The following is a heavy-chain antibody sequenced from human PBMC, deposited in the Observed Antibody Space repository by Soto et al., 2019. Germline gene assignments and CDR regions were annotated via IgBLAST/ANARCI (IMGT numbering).Heavy chain of an antibody. CDR3: ARDFKESQYYYYCMDV. Sequence: EVQLVESGGGLVKPGGSLRLSCVGSGFTFSSYSMNWVRQAPGKGLEWVSSISSSSIYTYYADSGKGRFTISRDNAKNSVYLQMNSLRAEDTAVYYCARDFKESQYYYYCMDVWGKGTTVTVSS. CDR2: ISSSSIYT. J-gene: IGHJ6*03. V-gene: IGHV3-21*06. D-gene: IGHD3-10*01. CDR1: GFTFSSYS.